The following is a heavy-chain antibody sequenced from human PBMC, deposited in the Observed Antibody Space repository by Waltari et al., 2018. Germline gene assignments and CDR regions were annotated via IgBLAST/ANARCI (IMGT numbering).Heavy chain of an antibody. D-gene: IGHD3-10*01. CDR2: ISPSGDTI. Sequence: EVQLVESGGGLVQPGGSLRLSCAVSGFTFSGYSLNWVRQAPGKGLEWVSYISPSGDTIYYAGSVKGRFTISRDSARNSLYLQMNSLRAEDTAVYYCARIRGVSGSYYSDFWGQGTLVTVSS. CDR3: ARIRGVSGSYYSDF. CDR1: GFTFSGYS. J-gene: IGHJ4*02. V-gene: IGHV3-48*04.